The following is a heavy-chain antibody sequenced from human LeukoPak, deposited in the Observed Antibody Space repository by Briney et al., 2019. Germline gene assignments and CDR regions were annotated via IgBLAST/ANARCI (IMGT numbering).Heavy chain of an antibody. CDR3: ARELLLIGGAAAGTGPRWYFDL. D-gene: IGHD6-13*01. CDR1: GYTFNGNF. J-gene: IGHJ2*01. V-gene: IGHV1-18*04. Sequence: ASVKVSCRASGYTFNGNFLHWVRQAPGQGLEWMGWISVHTGGTNYAQKLQGRVTMTTDTSTSTAYMELRSLRSDDTAVYYCARELLLIGGAAAGTGPRWYFDLWGRGTLVTVSS. CDR2: ISVHTGGT.